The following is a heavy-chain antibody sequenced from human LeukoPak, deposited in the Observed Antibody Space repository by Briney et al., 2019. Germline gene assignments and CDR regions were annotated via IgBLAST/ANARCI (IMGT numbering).Heavy chain of an antibody. CDR3: AGPCGTGAPGCSH. Sequence: SQTLSLTCAISGDSVSSKSAVWNWIRKSPSRGLEWLGRTYYRSKWYNEYAVSVKGRITINPDTSKNHFSLQLNSVTPADTAVYYCAGPCGTGAPGCSHWGQGTLVTVSS. J-gene: IGHJ4*02. CDR2: TYYRSKWYN. D-gene: IGHD2-15*01. V-gene: IGHV6-1*01. CDR1: GDSVSSKSAV.